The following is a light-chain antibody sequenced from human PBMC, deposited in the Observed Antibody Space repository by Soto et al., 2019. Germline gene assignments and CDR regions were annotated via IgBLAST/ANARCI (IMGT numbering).Light chain of an antibody. CDR1: SSDVGAYDS. V-gene: IGLV2-23*01. CDR3: CSSAPESTYV. CDR2: KGT. J-gene: IGLJ1*01. Sequence: QSALAQPASVSGSPGQSITISCTGTSSDVGAYDSVSWYQQHPHKAPQLIIYKGTQRPSGVSNRFSGSTSGNAASLTISGLQAGDEADYFCCSSAPESTYVCGTGTKVT.